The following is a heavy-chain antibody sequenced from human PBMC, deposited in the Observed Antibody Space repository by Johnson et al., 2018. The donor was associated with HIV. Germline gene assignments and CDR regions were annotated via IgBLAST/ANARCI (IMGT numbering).Heavy chain of an antibody. CDR1: GFTVSSNY. CDR3: ARDWGTVTSGFGAFDI. J-gene: IGHJ3*02. CDR2: IYSGGST. Sequence: VQLVESGGGVVQPGGSLRLSCAASGFTVSSNYMSWVRQAPGKGLEWVSVIYSGGSTYYADSVKGRFTISRDNSKNTLYLQMNSLRAEDTAVYYCARDWGTVTSGFGAFDIWGQGTMVTVSS. D-gene: IGHD4-17*01. V-gene: IGHV3-66*01.